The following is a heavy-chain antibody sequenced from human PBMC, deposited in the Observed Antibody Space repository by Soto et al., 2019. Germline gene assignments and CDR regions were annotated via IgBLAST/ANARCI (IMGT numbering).Heavy chain of an antibody. Sequence: QVQLVQSGAEVKKPGASVKVSCKASGYTFTSYDINWVRQATGQGLEWMGWMNTNSGNTGTAQKFQGRITMTRNTSISTAYMELSSLRSEDTAVYYCARSVEWLASFDYWGQGTLVTVSS. CDR3: ARSVEWLASFDY. CDR1: GYTFTSYD. J-gene: IGHJ4*02. D-gene: IGHD6-19*01. CDR2: MNTNSGNT. V-gene: IGHV1-8*01.